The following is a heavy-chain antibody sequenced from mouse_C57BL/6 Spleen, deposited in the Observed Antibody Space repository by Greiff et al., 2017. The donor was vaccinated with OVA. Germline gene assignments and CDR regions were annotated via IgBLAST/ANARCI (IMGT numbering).Heavy chain of an antibody. J-gene: IGHJ3*01. CDR1: GYSFTDYN. CDR3: ARNDCGNAWFAY. Sequence: VQLQQSGPELVKPGASVKISCKASGYSFTDYNMNWVKQSNGKSLEWIGVINPNYGTTSYNQKFKGKAALTVDQSSSTANMQPNSLTSEDSAVYYCARNDCGNAWFAYWGQGTLVTVSA. CDR2: INPNYGTT. D-gene: IGHD2-1*01. V-gene: IGHV1-39*01.